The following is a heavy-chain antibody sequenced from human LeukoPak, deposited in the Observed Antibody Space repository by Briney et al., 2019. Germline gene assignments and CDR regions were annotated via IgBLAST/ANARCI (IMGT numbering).Heavy chain of an antibody. V-gene: IGHV3-43*02. D-gene: IGHD2-2*01. Sequence: GGSLRLSCAASGFTFDDYAMHWVRQAPGEGLEWVSLISGDGGSTYYADSVKGRFTISRDNSKNSLYLQMNSLRTEDTALYYCAKDIEVVPAGFYYYYYGMDVWGQGTTVTVSS. CDR3: AKDIEVVPAGFYYYYYGMDV. CDR2: ISGDGGST. CDR1: GFTFDDYA. J-gene: IGHJ6*02.